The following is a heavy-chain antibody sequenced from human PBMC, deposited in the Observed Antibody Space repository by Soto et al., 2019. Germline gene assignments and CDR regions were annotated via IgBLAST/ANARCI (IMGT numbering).Heavy chain of an antibody. D-gene: IGHD2-21*02. CDR1: GYTFTSYG. CDR2: ISAYNGNT. CDR3: ARDGRHIVVVTATRDYYYGMDV. V-gene: IGHV1-18*01. Sequence: ASVKVSCKASGYTFTSYGISWVLQAPGQGLEWMGWISAYNGNTNYAQKLQGRVTMTTDTSTSTAYMELRSLRSDDTAVYYCARDGRHIVVVTATRDYYYGMDVWGQGTTVTVSS. J-gene: IGHJ6*02.